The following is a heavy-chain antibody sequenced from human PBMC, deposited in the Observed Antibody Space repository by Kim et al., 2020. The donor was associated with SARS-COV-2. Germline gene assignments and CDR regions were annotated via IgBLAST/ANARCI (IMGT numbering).Heavy chain of an antibody. CDR1: GFTFSNTW. CDR2: SRSKIDGGTT. Sequence: GGSLRLSCAASGFTFSNTWMSWVRQAPGKGLEWVGLSRSKIDGGTTEYAAPVKGRFTISRDDSKNTLYLQMNSLETEDTAVYYCTTYAYGGKGFWGQGTLVTVSS. J-gene: IGHJ4*02. V-gene: IGHV3-15*01. CDR3: TTYAYGGKGF. D-gene: IGHD4-17*01.